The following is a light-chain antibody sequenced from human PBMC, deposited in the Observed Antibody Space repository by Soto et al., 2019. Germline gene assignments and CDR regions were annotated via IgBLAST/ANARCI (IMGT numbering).Light chain of an antibody. CDR2: DVS. Sequence: QSALTQPASVSGSPGQSITISCTGTSSDVGAYNYDSWYQQHPGKAPKLMIYDVSNRPSGVSNRFSGSKSGNTASLTISSLQAEDEADYYCNSYTSSSTPVFGGGTKLTVL. CDR1: SSDVGAYNY. J-gene: IGLJ2*01. V-gene: IGLV2-14*03. CDR3: NSYTSSSTPV.